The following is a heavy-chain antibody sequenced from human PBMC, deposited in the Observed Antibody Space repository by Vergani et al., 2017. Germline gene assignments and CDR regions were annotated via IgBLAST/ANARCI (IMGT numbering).Heavy chain of an antibody. CDR3: ARDAYGGNSVNYFDY. J-gene: IGHJ4*02. Sequence: EVQLVESGGGLVQPGGSLRLSCAASGFTFSSYSMNWVRQAPGKGLEWVSYISSSSSTIYYADSVKGRFTISRDNAKNSLYLQMNSLRAEDPAVYYCARDAYGGNSVNYFDYGGQGTLVTVSS. CDR2: ISSSSSTI. CDR1: GFTFSSYS. V-gene: IGHV3-48*01. D-gene: IGHD4-23*01.